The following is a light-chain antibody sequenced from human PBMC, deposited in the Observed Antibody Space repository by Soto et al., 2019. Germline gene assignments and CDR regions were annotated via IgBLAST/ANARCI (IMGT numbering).Light chain of an antibody. CDR1: QSVSNTY. CDR2: DAS. J-gene: IGKJ1*01. Sequence: EIVLTQSPGTLSLSPGDTATLSCLASQSVSNTYLAWYQQKPGQAPRLLIYDASNRATGIPARFSGSGSGTDFTLTISSLEPEDFAVYYCQQRSNWPQTFGQGTKVDIK. V-gene: IGKV3-11*01. CDR3: QQRSNWPQT.